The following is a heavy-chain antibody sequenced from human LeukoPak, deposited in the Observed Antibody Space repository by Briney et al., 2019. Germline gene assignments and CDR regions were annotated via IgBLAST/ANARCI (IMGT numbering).Heavy chain of an antibody. V-gene: IGHV3-74*01. CDR3: AKAGATSYYFDY. D-gene: IGHD1-26*01. J-gene: IGHJ4*02. CDR2: ISTDGSST. Sequence: GGSLRLSCAASGFSFSNYWMHWVRQAPGKGLVWVSRISTDGSSTSYADSVKGRFTVSRDNAKNTLHLQMNSLRAEDTALYYCAKAGATSYYFDYWGQGTLVTVSS. CDR1: GFSFSNYW.